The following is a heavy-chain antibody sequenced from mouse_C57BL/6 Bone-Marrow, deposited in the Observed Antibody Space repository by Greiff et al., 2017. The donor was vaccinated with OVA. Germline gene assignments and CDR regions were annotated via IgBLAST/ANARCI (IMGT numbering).Heavy chain of an antibody. J-gene: IGHJ1*03. Sequence: DVMLVESGGGLVQPGGSLKLSCAASGFTFSDYGMAWVRQAPRKGPAWVAFISNLAYSIYYADTVTGRFTISRENAKNTLYLEMSSLRSEDTAMYYCARHDYGSSYWYFDVWGTGTTVTVSS. D-gene: IGHD1-1*01. CDR1: GFTFSDYG. V-gene: IGHV5-15*01. CDR2: ISNLAYSI. CDR3: ARHDYGSSYWYFDV.